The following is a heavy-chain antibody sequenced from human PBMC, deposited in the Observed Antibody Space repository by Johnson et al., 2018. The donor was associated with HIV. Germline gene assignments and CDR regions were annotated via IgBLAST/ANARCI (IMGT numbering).Heavy chain of an antibody. CDR2: ISYDGSNK. J-gene: IGHJ3*01. Sequence: AAGGVTFSSHAMHWVRQAPGKGLDWVTVISYDGSNKYYADSVKGRFTISRDNSKNTLHLQMISLRAEDMAVYYCARSRWADDAFDGWGQGTMVTVSS. V-gene: IGHV3-30-3*01. CDR3: ARSRWADDAFDG. D-gene: IGHD1-26*01. CDR1: GVTFSSHA.